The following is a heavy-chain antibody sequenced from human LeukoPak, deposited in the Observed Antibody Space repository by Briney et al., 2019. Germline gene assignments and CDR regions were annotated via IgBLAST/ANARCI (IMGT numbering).Heavy chain of an antibody. D-gene: IGHD6-13*01. V-gene: IGHV1-69*04. CDR2: IIPILGIA. Sequence: ASVKVSCKASGGTFSSYAISWVRQAPGQGLEWMGRIIPILGIANYAQKFQGGVTITADKSTSTAYMELSSLRSEDTAVYYCARSIAAAGINWFDPWGQGTLVTVSS. CDR1: GGTFSSYA. J-gene: IGHJ5*02. CDR3: ARSIAAAGINWFDP.